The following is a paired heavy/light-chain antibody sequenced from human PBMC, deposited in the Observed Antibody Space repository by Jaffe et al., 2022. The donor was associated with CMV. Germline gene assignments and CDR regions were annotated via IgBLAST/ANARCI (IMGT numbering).Light chain of an antibody. CDR1: SSNIGSNY. CDR3: AAWDDSLSGLNWV. CDR2: RDN. Sequence: QSVLTQPPSASGTPGQRVTISCSGSSSNIGSNYVYWYQQLPGTAPKLLIYRDNQRPSGVPDRFSGSKSGTSASLAISGLRSDDEADYYCAAWDDSLSGLNWVFGGGTKLTVL. V-gene: IGLV1-47*01. J-gene: IGLJ3*02.
Heavy chain of an antibody. Sequence: QLQLQESGPGLVKPSETLSLTCTVSGDSISSSSFYWGWIRQPPGKRLEWIGSFYYRGTTYYNPSLKSRVSISIDTSKDQFSLKLRSVTAADTAVYYCARTSPLSFGETYPPPFDSWGQGTLLTVSS. J-gene: IGHJ4*02. V-gene: IGHV4-39*01. D-gene: IGHD3-10*01. CDR1: GDSISSSSFY. CDR3: ARTSPLSFGETYPPPFDS. CDR2: FYYRGTT.